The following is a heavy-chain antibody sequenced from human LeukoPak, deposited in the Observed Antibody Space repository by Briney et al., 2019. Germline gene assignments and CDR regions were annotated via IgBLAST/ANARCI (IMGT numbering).Heavy chain of an antibody. CDR2: IIPIFDTA. CDR1: GATFISYA. J-gene: IGHJ3*02. D-gene: IGHD1-26*01. Sequence: ASVKVSCKACGATFISYAMSWVGQAPGQGREWMGGIIPIFDTANYAQKFQGSVTITADKSTSTAYMEVSSLRSEDTAVYYCARDKGPAIGERNDAFDIWGQGTMVTVSS. CDR3: ARDKGPAIGERNDAFDI. V-gene: IGHV1-69*06.